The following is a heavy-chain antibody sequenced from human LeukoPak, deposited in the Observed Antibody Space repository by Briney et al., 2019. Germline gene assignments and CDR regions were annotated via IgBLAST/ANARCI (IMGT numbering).Heavy chain of an antibody. V-gene: IGHV1-2*02. CDR1: GGTFSSYA. J-gene: IGHJ4*02. CDR2: INPNSGGT. CDR3: ARGGGIAAAGNFDY. D-gene: IGHD6-13*01. Sequence: ASVKVSCMASGGTFSSYAISWVRQAPGQGLEWMGWINPNSGGTNYAQKFQGRVSMTRDTSISTAYMELSRLRSDDTAVYYCARGGGIAAAGNFDYWGQGTLVTVSS.